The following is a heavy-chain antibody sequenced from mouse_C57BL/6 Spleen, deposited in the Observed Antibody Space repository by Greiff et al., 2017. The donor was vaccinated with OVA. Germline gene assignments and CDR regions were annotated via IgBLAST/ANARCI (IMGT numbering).Heavy chain of an antibody. V-gene: IGHV1-82*01. Sequence: VQLQQSGPELVKPGASVKISCKASGYAFSSSWMNWVKQRPGKGLEWIGRIYPGDGDTNYNGKFKGKATLTADKSSSTAYMQISSLTSEDSAVYFCARGYYDYDVGPWFAYWGQGTLVTVSA. CDR3: ARGYYDYDVGPWFAY. J-gene: IGHJ3*01. CDR1: GYAFSSSW. CDR2: IYPGDGDT. D-gene: IGHD2-4*01.